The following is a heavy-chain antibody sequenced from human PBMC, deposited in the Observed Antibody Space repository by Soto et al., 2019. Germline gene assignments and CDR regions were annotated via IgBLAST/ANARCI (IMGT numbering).Heavy chain of an antibody. CDR2: ISAYSSPI. CDR1: GFTFSSCS. CDR3: VRGGRGYTRDDVFDI. Sequence: EVQLVESGGGLVKPGGSLRLSCVDSGFTFSSCSMNWVRQAPGKGLEWVSSISAYSSPIFYADSVKGRFTISRDNAKNSLYLQMNSLRAGDTAVYYCVRGGRGYTRDDVFDIWGQGTMVTVSS. J-gene: IGHJ3*02. D-gene: IGHD2-2*02. V-gene: IGHV3-21*06.